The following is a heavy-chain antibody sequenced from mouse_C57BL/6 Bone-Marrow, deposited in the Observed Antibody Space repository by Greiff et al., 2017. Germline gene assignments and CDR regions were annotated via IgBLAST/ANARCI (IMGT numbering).Heavy chain of an antibody. J-gene: IGHJ4*01. CDR3: ARGNYYGIAMDY. V-gene: IGHV1-63*01. CDR1: GYTFTNYW. D-gene: IGHD1-1*01. Sequence: VKLMESGAELVRPGTSVKMSCKASGYTFTNYWIGWAKQRPGHGLEWIGDIYPGGGYTNYNEKFKGKATLTADKSSSTAYMQFSSLTSEDSAIYYCARGNYYGIAMDYWGQGTSVTVSS. CDR2: IYPGGGYT.